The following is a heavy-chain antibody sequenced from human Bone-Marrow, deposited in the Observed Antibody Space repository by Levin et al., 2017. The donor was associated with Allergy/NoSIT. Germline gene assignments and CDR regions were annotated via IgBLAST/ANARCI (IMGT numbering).Heavy chain of an antibody. CDR1: GFLFSSYA. Sequence: PGGSLRLSCAASGFLFSSYAMHWFRQAPGKGLEWLAVVYYDGSEQYYADSVEGRFTISRDNSKNSLYLHMNSLRVDDTAVYYCAKLPRLDYDNDGFSFPTPGYWGLGTRVTVSS. D-gene: IGHD3-22*01. CDR2: VYYDGSEQ. CDR3: AKLPRLDYDNDGFSFPTPGY. J-gene: IGHJ4*02. V-gene: IGHV3-30*18.